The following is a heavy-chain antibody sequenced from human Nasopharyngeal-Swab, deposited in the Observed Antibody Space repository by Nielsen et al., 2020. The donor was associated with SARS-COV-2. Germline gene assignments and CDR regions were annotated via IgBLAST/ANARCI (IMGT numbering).Heavy chain of an antibody. J-gene: IGHJ6*02. CDR3: ARGQLLLYYYYGMDV. V-gene: IGHV4-61*01. CDR2: IYYSGST. CDR1: GGSFSSGSYY. D-gene: IGHD2-15*01. Sequence: SETLSLTYTVSGGSFSSGSYYWSWIRQPPGKGLEWIGYIYYSGSTNYNPSLKSRVTISVDTSKNQFSLKLSSVTAADTAVYYCARGQLLLYYYYGMDVWGQGTTVTVSS.